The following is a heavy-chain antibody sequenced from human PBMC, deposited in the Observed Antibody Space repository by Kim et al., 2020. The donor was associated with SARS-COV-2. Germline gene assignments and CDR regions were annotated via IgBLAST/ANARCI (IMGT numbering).Heavy chain of an antibody. CDR3: ARVFAVTTSEEYYDILTGYRGFGY. D-gene: IGHD3-9*01. Sequence: SETLSLTCTVSGCSISSGGYYWSRIRQHPGKGLEWIGYIYYSGSTYYNLSLKSPVTISVDTSKNQFYLKLRSVTAADRSVYYCARVFAVTTSEEYYDILTGYRGFGYWDQGTLVTVSS. CDR2: IYYSGST. V-gene: IGHV4-31*01. CDR1: GCSISSGGYY. J-gene: IGHJ4*02.